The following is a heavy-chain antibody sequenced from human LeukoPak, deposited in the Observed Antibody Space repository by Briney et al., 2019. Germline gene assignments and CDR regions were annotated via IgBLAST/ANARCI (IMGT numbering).Heavy chain of an antibody. V-gene: IGHV4-59*11. CDR2: ISHIGRT. J-gene: IGHJ3*02. CDR1: GDSFSSHY. D-gene: IGHD4-17*01. Sequence: PSETLSLTCAVSGDSFSSHYWTWIRQSPGTGLEWIGYISHIGRTNYNPSLKSRVTISIDTSKNQFSLKLRSVTAADTAVYYCARDLVTVTKGFDIWGQGTMVSVSS. CDR3: ARDLVTVTKGFDI.